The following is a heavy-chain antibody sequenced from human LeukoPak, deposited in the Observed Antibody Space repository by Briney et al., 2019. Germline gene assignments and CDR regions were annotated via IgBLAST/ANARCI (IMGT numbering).Heavy chain of an antibody. CDR1: GFTFSSYA. D-gene: IGHD1-26*01. CDR2: ISGSGGST. CDR3: AKPIVGATRVGYFDY. J-gene: IGHJ4*02. V-gene: IGHV3-23*01. Sequence: GGSLRLSCAASGFTFSSYAMSWVRQAPGKGLEWVSAISGSGGSTYYADSVKGRFTISRDNSKNTLYLQMNSLRAEDTAVYYCAKPIVGATRVGYFDYWGQGTLVTVSS.